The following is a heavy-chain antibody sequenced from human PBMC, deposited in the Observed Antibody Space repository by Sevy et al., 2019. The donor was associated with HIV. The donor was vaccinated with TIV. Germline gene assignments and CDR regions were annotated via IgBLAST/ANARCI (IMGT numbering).Heavy chain of an antibody. CDR2: IWYDGSNK. CDR3: ARGVIGANIDY. J-gene: IGHJ4*02. D-gene: IGHD2-15*01. CDR1: GFTFSSYG. Sequence: GGSLRLSCAASGFTFSSYGMHWVRQAPGKGLEWVAIIWYDGSNKDYADSVKGRFTISRDNSKNTLYLQMNSLRAEDTAVYYCARGVIGANIDYWGQGTLVTV. V-gene: IGHV3-33*01.